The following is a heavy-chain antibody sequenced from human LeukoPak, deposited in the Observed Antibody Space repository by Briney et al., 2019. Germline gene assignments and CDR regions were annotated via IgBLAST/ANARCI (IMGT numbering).Heavy chain of an antibody. CDR1: GFTFSSYE. Sequence: GGSLRLSCAASGFTFSSYEMNWVRQAPGKGLEWVSYISSSGSTIYYADSVKGRFTISRDNAKNSLYLQMNSLTAEDTAVYYCSRGHLYFDYWGQGTLVTVSS. CDR3: SRGHLYFDY. J-gene: IGHJ4*02. V-gene: IGHV3-48*03. CDR2: ISSSGSTI.